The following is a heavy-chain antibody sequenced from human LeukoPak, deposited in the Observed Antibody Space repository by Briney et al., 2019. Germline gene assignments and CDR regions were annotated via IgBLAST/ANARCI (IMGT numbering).Heavy chain of an antibody. CDR2: IYSGGST. V-gene: IGHV3-66*01. J-gene: IGHJ3*02. CDR1: GFTVSSNY. D-gene: IGHD3-10*01. CDR3: ASLLLLWFGDAHAFDI. Sequence: GGSLRLSCAASGFTVSSNYMSWVRQAPGKGLEWVSVIYSGGSTYYADSVKGRFTISRDNSKNTLYLQMNSLRAEDTAVYYCASLLLLWFGDAHAFDIWGQGTMVTVSS.